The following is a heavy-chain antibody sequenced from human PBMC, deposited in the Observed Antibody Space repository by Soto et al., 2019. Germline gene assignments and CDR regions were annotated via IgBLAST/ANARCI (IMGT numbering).Heavy chain of an antibody. V-gene: IGHV3-23*01. Sequence: GGSLRLSCAASGFTFGTYTMSWVRQAPGKGLEWISSISASGGRPSYADSVQGRFIISRDNSMNTVYLQMSSLRAEDTAVYYCTTEYGMDVWGQGTTVTVSS. CDR2: ISASGGRP. J-gene: IGHJ6*02. CDR3: TTEYGMDV. CDR1: GFTFGTYT.